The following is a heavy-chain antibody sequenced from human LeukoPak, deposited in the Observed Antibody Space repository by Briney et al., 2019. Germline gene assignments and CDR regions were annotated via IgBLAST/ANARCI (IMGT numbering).Heavy chain of an antibody. Sequence: SETLSLTCSVSGGSISTYYWNWFRQPPGKGPEWLGHRHDSGSSNYNPSLKGRVTISIDTSKNQFSLKLNSVTAAATADYYCARAPVVRGVFGWFDFWGQGVLVTVSS. CDR1: GGSISTYY. D-gene: IGHD3-10*01. J-gene: IGHJ5*01. V-gene: IGHV4-59*01. CDR3: ARAPVVRGVFGWFDF. CDR2: RHDSGSS.